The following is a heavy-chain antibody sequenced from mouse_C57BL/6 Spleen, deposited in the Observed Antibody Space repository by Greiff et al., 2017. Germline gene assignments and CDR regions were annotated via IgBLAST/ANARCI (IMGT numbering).Heavy chain of an antibody. CDR2: IYPGSGST. CDR1: GYTFTSYW. CDR3: ARWGTTVVADY. V-gene: IGHV1-55*01. Sequence: QVQLKESGAELVKPGASVKMSCKASGYTFTSYWITWVKQRPGQGLEWIGDIYPGSGSTNYNEKFKSKATLTVDTSSSTAYMQLSSLTSEDSAVYYCARWGTTVVADYWGQGTTLTVSS. D-gene: IGHD1-1*01. J-gene: IGHJ2*01.